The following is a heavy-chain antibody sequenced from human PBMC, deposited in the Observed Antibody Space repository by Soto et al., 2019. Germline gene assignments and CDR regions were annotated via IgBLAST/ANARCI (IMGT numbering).Heavy chain of an antibody. CDR3: ARTGRITMIVVGGDYGMDG. CDR1: GGTFSSYA. Sequence: QVQLVQSGAEVKKPGSSVKVSCKASGGTFSSYAISWVRQAPGQGLEWMGGSIPIFGTANYAQKVQGRVTISAAESTSTAYMALSSRRSEDTAVDFCARTGRITMIVVGGDYGMDGWGQGTTVTVS. J-gene: IGHJ6*02. D-gene: IGHD3-22*01. CDR2: SIPIFGTA. V-gene: IGHV1-69*12.